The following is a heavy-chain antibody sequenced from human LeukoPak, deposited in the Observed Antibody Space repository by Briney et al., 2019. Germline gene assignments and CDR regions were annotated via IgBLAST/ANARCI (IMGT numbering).Heavy chain of an antibody. D-gene: IGHD4-17*01. J-gene: IGHJ4*02. CDR3: ARESGDYFDY. CDR2: ISSSSSYI. V-gene: IGHV3-21*01. Sequence: PGGSLRLSCAASGFTFSGYSMNWVRQAPGKGLEWVSSISSSSSYIYYADSVKGRFTISRDNAKNSLYLQMNSLRAEDTAVYYCARESGDYFDYWGQGTLVTVSS. CDR1: GFTFSGYS.